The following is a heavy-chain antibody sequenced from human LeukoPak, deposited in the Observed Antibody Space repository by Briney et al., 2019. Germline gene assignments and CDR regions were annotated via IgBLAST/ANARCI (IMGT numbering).Heavy chain of an antibody. CDR3: ARGDCTITNCYFDH. J-gene: IGHJ4*02. CDR2: ISPSGST. V-gene: IGHV4-34*01. D-gene: IGHD2-2*01. Sequence: SETLSLTCAVYGGSFSGRYWSWIRQPPGEGLEWIGQISPSGSTTYNPSLESRVTISLDTSKNQFSLRLSSVTAADTAVYYCARGDCTITNCYFDHWGQGTLVTASS. CDR1: GGSFSGRY.